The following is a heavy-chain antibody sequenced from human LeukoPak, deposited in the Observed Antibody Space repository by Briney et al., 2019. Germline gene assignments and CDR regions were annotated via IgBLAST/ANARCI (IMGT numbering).Heavy chain of an antibody. Sequence: SETLSLTCAVYGGSFSGYYWSWIRQPAGKGLEWIGRIHSSGSTNYNPSLKSRVTMSVDTSKNQFSLKVTSMTAADTAVYYCAREKVGYCYYMDVWGKGTTVTISS. V-gene: IGHV4-4*07. CDR1: GGSFSGYY. J-gene: IGHJ6*03. CDR3: AREKVGYCYYMDV. D-gene: IGHD2-2*01. CDR2: IHSSGST.